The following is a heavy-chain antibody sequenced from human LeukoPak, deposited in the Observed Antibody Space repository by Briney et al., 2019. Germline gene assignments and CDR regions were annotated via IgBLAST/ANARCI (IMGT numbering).Heavy chain of an antibody. CDR3: AKQGIPSRCIDY. CDR1: GFTFSSYW. V-gene: IGHV3-23*01. J-gene: IGHJ4*02. D-gene: IGHD2-15*01. Sequence: PGGSLRLSCAASGFTFSSYWMNWVRQAPGKGLVWVSVIVGSADSTYYADSVKGRFTISRDNSKNTLYLQMHSLRAEDTAVYYCAKQGIPSRCIDYWGQGTLVTVSS. CDR2: IVGSADST.